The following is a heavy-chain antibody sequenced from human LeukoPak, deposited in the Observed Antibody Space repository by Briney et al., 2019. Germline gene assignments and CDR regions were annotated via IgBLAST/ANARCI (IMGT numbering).Heavy chain of an antibody. J-gene: IGHJ4*02. CDR3: ARPLVSGGWLYFDY. CDR2: IIPIFGTA. V-gene: IGHV1-69*06. CDR1: GGTFSSYA. D-gene: IGHD6-19*01. Sequence: SVKVSCKASGGTFSSYAISWVRQAPGQGLEWMGGIIPIFGTANYAQKFQGRVTITADKSTSTAYMELSSLRSEDTAVYYCARPLVSGGWLYFDYWGQGTLVTVSS.